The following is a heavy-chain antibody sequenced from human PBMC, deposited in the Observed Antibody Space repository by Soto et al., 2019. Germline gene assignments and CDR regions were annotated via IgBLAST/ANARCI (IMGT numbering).Heavy chain of an antibody. J-gene: IGHJ4*02. CDR2: INTANGNT. D-gene: IGHD2-2*01. Sequence: ASVKVSCKASGYTFISYEIQWVRQAPGQRLEWVGWINTANGNTAYAENFLGRATITSDTAASTVYMELRSLTSGDTAVYYCAREIPESADDYWGQGTLVTVSS. CDR1: GYTFISYE. CDR3: AREIPESADDY. V-gene: IGHV1-3*04.